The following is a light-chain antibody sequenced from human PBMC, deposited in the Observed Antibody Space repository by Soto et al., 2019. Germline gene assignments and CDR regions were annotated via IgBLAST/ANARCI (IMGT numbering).Light chain of an antibody. CDR3: QQRSTWPLT. CDR1: QSVSSY. Sequence: EIVLTQSPATLSLSPGERATLSCRASQSVSSYLGWYQQKPGQAPRLLIYDTSNRATGIPARFSGSGSGTDFTLTISSLEPEDFAVYYCQQRSTWPLTFVQGTRLEIK. CDR2: DTS. J-gene: IGKJ5*01. V-gene: IGKV3-11*01.